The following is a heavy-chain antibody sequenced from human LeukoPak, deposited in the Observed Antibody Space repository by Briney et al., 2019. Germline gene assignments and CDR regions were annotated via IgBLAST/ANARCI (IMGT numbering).Heavy chain of an antibody. CDR1: GGSFSGYY. D-gene: IGHD3-22*01. Sequence: SETLSLTCAVYGGSFSGYYWSWIRQPPGKGLEWIGEINHSGSTNYNPSLKSRVTVSVDTSKNQFSLKLSSVTAADTAVYYRARGRNYYYDSSLGYWGQGTLVTVSS. CDR3: ARGRNYYYDSSLGY. CDR2: INHSGST. J-gene: IGHJ4*02. V-gene: IGHV4-34*01.